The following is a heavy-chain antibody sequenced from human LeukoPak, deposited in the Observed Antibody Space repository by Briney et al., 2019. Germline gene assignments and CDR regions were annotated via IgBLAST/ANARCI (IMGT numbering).Heavy chain of an antibody. V-gene: IGHV4-34*01. CDR3: ARARLYYDFWSGYHRVFDY. CDR2: INHSGST. Sequence: SETLSLTCAVYGGSFSGYYWSWIRQPPGKGLEWIGEINHSGSTNYNPSLKSRVTISVDTSKNQFSLKLSSVTAADTAVYHCARARLYYDFWSGYHRVFDYWGQGTLVTVSS. D-gene: IGHD3-3*01. J-gene: IGHJ4*02. CDR1: GGSFSGYY.